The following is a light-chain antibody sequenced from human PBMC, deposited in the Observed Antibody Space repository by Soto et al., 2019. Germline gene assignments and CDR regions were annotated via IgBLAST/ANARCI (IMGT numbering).Light chain of an antibody. CDR2: EVS. CDR1: SSDVGGYNY. Sequence: QSALTQPPSASGSPGQSVIISCTGTSSDVGGYNYVSWYQQHPGKAPKLMIYEVSKRPSGVPDRFSGSKSGNTASLTVSGLQTEDEADYYCSSYAGSNNFVVFGGGTKLPS. V-gene: IGLV2-8*01. CDR3: SSYAGSNNFVV. J-gene: IGLJ2*01.